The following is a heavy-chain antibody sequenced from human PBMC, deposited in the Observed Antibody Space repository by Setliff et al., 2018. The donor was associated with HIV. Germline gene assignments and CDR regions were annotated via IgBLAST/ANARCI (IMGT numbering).Heavy chain of an antibody. CDR2: IYTTGST. J-gene: IGHJ5*02. CDR1: GDSISNYY. D-gene: IGHD3-22*01. Sequence: SETLSLTCTVSGDSISNYYWSWVRQPPGKGLEWIGYIYTTGSTYYNPSLKSRVTISVDTSKNQFSLKLSSVTAADTAVYYCARYRYYYDSSGYGRWFDPWGQGTLVTVSS. CDR3: ARYRYYYDSSGYGRWFDP. V-gene: IGHV4-4*08.